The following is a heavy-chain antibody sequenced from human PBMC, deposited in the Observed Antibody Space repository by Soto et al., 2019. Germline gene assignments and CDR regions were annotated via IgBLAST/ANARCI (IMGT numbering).Heavy chain of an antibody. Sequence: GGSLRLSCAASGFTFSSYGMHWVRQAPGKGLEWVALISYDGSNKYYADSVKGRFTISRDDSKNTVYLQMNSLRGEDTAVYYCAKSNHYDFWSGNDYWGQGTLVTVSS. CDR3: AKSNHYDFWSGNDY. V-gene: IGHV3-30*18. D-gene: IGHD3-3*01. CDR1: GFTFSSYG. J-gene: IGHJ4*02. CDR2: ISYDGSNK.